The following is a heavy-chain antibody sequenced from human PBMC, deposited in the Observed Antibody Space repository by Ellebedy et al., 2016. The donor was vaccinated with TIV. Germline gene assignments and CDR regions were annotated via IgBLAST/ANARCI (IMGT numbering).Heavy chain of an antibody. Sequence: GESLKISCKGSGYTFTRYWIGWVRQMPGKGLEWMGIVYPGDSDARYSPSFQGQVTISADKFINTAFLQWDSLKSSDTAMYYCARAVDSTTLFGGAYYFDSWGQGALVTVSS. CDR1: GYTFTRYW. J-gene: IGHJ4*02. CDR2: VYPGDSDA. CDR3: ARAVDSTTLFGGAYYFDS. V-gene: IGHV5-51*01. D-gene: IGHD5-18*01.